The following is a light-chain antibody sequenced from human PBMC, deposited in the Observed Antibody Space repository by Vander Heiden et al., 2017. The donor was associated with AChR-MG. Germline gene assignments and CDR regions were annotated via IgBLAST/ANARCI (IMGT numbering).Light chain of an antibody. CDR1: SSQIGGGYD. Sequence: QSVLTQPPSVSGALGQRVTISCTGTSSQIGGGYDVHWYQQRPGTAPKLLIYGNYNRPSGVPDRFSGSRSGASATLAITGLQAEDEADYYCQAYDSSLKVFGGGTKLSVL. CDR2: GNY. CDR3: QAYDSSLKV. J-gene: IGLJ3*02. V-gene: IGLV1-40*01.